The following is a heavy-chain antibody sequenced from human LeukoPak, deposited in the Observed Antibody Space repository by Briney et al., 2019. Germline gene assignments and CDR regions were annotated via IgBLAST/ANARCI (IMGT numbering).Heavy chain of an antibody. D-gene: IGHD3-10*01. CDR3: AREASGSYYYGMDV. V-gene: IGHV1-18*01. Sequence: ASVKVSCKASGYTFTSYGISWVRQAPGQGLEWMGWISAYNGNTNYAQKLRGRVTMTTDTSTSTAYMELRSLRSDDTAVYYCAREASGSYYYGMDVWGQGTTVTVSS. CDR1: GYTFTSYG. J-gene: IGHJ6*02. CDR2: ISAYNGNT.